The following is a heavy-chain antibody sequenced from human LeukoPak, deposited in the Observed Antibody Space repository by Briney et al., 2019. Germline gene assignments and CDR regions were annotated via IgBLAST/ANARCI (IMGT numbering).Heavy chain of an antibody. CDR3: ARGGYGDYAAGYFDY. CDR2: IYPGDSDT. V-gene: IGHV5-51*01. Sequence: GESLKISCKGSGYSFTSYWIGWVRQMPGKGLEWMGIIYPGDSDTRYSPSFQGQVTISADKSISTAYLQWSSLRASDTAMYYCARGGYGDYAAGYFDYWGQGTLVTVSS. J-gene: IGHJ4*02. CDR1: GYSFTSYW. D-gene: IGHD4-17*01.